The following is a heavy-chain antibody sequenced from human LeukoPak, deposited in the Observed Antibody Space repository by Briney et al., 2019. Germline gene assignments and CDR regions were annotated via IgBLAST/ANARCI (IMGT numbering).Heavy chain of an antibody. Sequence: ASVKVSCTASGGTFSSYAMNWVRQAPGQGLEWMGWINTNTGNPTYAQGFTGRFVFSLDTSVSTAYLQISSLRAEDTAVYYCARAYQPLGGLSFPDSWGQGTLVTVSS. D-gene: IGHD3-16*02. CDR2: INTNTGNP. V-gene: IGHV7-4-1*02. J-gene: IGHJ5*01. CDR1: GGTFSSYA. CDR3: ARAYQPLGGLSFPDS.